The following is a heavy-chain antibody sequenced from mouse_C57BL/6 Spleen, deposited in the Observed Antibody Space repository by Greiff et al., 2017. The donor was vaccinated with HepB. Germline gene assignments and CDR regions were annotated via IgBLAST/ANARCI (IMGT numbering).Heavy chain of an antibody. CDR1: GFTFSSYA. CDR3: TREDYSNYGYFDV. V-gene: IGHV5-9-1*02. J-gene: IGHJ1*03. Sequence: EVKLMESGEGLVKPGGSLKLSCAASGFTFSSYAMSWVRQTPEKRLEWVAYISSGGDYIYYADTVKGRFTISRDNARNTLYLQMSSLKSEDTAMYYCTREDYSNYGYFDVWGTGTTVTVSS. CDR2: ISSGGDYI. D-gene: IGHD2-5*01.